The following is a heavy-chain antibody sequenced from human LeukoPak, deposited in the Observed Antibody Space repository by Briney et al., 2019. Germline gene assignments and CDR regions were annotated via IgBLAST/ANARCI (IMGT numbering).Heavy chain of an antibody. CDR1: GFTFSDYW. V-gene: IGHV3-7*01. CDR2: IKQDGREK. Sequence: PGGSLRLSCAASGFTFSDYWMSWVRQAPGKGLEWVANIKQDGREKYCVGSVEGRFTISRDNAKNSLYLQMNSLRAEDTALYYCARDKYSGPTLLDYWGQGILVTVSS. D-gene: IGHD1-26*01. CDR3: ARDKYSGPTLLDY. J-gene: IGHJ4*02.